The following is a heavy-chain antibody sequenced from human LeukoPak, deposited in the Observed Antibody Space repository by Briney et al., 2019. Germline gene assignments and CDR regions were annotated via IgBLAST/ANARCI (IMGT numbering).Heavy chain of an antibody. J-gene: IGHJ4*02. Sequence: KPSETLSLTCTVSGGSISSGGYYWSWIRQHPGKGLEWIGYIYYSGSTYYNPSLKSRVTISVDTSKNQFSLKLSSVTAADTAVYYCARGVVGATYFHYWGQGTLVTVSS. CDR2: IYYSGST. V-gene: IGHV4-31*03. CDR1: GGSISSGGYY. CDR3: ARGVVGATYFHY. D-gene: IGHD1-26*01.